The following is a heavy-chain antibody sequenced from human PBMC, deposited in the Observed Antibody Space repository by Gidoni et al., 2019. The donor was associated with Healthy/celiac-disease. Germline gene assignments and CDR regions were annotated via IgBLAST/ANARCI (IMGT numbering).Heavy chain of an antibody. Sequence: EVQLVESGGGLVQPGGSLQLSCAASGFTFSGPAMHWVRPASGKGLEWVGRIRSKANSYATAYAASVKGRVTISRDDSKNTAYLQMNSLKTEDTAVYYCTGYDFWSGYYLRFDPWGQGTLVTVSS. CDR2: IRSKANSYAT. D-gene: IGHD3-3*01. V-gene: IGHV3-73*02. J-gene: IGHJ5*02. CDR3: TGYDFWSGYYLRFDP. CDR1: GFTFSGPA.